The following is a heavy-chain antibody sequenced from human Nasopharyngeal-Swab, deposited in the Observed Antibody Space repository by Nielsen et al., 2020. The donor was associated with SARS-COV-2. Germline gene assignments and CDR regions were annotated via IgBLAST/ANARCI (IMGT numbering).Heavy chain of an antibody. CDR1: GFTFSNYW. CDR3: ARDLGYNWFDS. D-gene: IGHD7-27*01. CDR2: IKQDGSEK. J-gene: IGHJ5*01. V-gene: IGHV3-7*01. Sequence: GESLKISCAASGFTFSNYWLSWVRQAPGKGLEWVANIKQDGSEKNYVDSVKGRFTISRDNAKNSLYLQMNSLRAEDTSVYYCARDLGYNWFDSWGQGTLVTVSS.